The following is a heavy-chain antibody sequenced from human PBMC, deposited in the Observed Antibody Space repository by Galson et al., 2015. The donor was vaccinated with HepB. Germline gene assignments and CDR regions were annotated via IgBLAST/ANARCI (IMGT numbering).Heavy chain of an antibody. J-gene: IGHJ5*02. V-gene: IGHV3-7*01. D-gene: IGHD6-19*01. CDR1: GFTFSSYW. CDR2: IKQDGSDK. CDR3: ARESGFSSGWYWVGWFDP. Sequence: SLRLSCAASGFTFSSYWMSWVRQAPGKGLEWVANIKQDGSDKYYVDSVKGRFTISRDNAKNSLYLQMNSLRAEDTAVYYCARESGFSSGWYWVGWFDPWGQGTLVTVSS.